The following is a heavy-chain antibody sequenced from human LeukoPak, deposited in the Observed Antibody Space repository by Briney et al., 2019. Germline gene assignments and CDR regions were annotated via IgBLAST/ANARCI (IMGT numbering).Heavy chain of an antibody. J-gene: IGHJ4*02. Sequence: GGSLRLSCEASGFKFGDYFMSWIRQFPGKGLEWIAFINGPSTNIDYADSVRGRFIISRDNGKNSLYLHMHSLRTEDTAVYYCATSRVYDYWGQGALLTVSS. CDR2: INGPSTNI. D-gene: IGHD2-8*01. CDR3: ATSRVYDY. V-gene: IGHV3-11*04. CDR1: GFKFGDYF.